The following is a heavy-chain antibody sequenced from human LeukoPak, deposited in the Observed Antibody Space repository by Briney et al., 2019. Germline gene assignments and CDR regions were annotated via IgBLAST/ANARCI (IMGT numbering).Heavy chain of an antibody. Sequence: TGGSLRLSCAASGFTFSDHYMSWIRQAPGKGLEWVSYISHTGTTTMYGDSVQGRFTVSRDNANNLLFLQMNSLRAEDTAVYFRVRTARLIDYWGQGTLVTVSS. J-gene: IGHJ4*02. D-gene: IGHD3-3*01. CDR3: VRTARLIDY. CDR1: GFTFSDHY. V-gene: IGHV3-11*01. CDR2: ISHTGTTT.